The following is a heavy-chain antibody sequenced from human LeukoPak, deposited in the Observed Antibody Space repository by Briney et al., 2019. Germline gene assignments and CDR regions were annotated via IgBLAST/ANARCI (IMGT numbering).Heavy chain of an antibody. CDR1: GGTFSSYA. CDR3: ARGRGDYGGNTGFDY. J-gene: IGHJ4*02. Sequence: SVKVSCKASGGTFSSYAISWVRQAPGLGLEWMGGIIPIFGTANYAQKFQGRVTITTDESTSTAYMELSSLRSEDTAVYYCARGRGDYGGNTGFDYWGQGTLVTVSS. V-gene: IGHV1-69*05. CDR2: IIPIFGTA. D-gene: IGHD4-23*01.